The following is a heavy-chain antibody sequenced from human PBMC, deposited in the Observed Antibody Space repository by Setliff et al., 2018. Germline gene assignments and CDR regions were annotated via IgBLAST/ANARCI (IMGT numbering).Heavy chain of an antibody. CDR2: IIPIFGTA. CDR3: ATLDYNFWSGYIDY. V-gene: IGHV1-69*13. CDR1: GGTFSSYA. J-gene: IGHJ4*02. Sequence: ASVKVSCKASGGTFSSYAISWVRQAPGQGLEWMGGIIPIFGTANYAQKFQGRVTITADESTSTAYMELSSLRSEDTAVYYCATLDYNFWSGYIDYWGQGTLVTVS. D-gene: IGHD3-3*01.